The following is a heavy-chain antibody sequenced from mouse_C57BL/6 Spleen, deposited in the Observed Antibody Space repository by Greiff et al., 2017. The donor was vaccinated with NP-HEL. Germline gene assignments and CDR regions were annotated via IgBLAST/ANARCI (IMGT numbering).Heavy chain of an antibody. J-gene: IGHJ1*03. CDR2: IDPETGGT. Sequence: QVQLQQSGAELVRPGASVTLSCKASGYTFTDYEMHWVKQTPVHGLEWIGAIDPETGGTAYNQKFKGKAILTADKSSSTAYMELRSLTSEDSAVYYCTLFITTVVAKGYFDVWGTGTTVTVSS. V-gene: IGHV1-15*01. CDR3: TLFITTVVAKGYFDV. D-gene: IGHD1-1*01. CDR1: GYTFTDYE.